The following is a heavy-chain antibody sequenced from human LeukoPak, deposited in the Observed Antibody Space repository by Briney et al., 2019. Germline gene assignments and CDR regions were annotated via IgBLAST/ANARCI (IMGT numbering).Heavy chain of an antibody. V-gene: IGHV1-46*01. Sequence: ASVKVSCKASGYTFTSYYMHWVRQAPGQGLEWMGIINPSGGSTSYAQKFQGRVTMTRDTSTSTVYMELSSLRSDDTAVYYCARIREDITIFGVVIIDYFDYWGQGTLVTVSS. CDR2: INPSGGST. J-gene: IGHJ4*02. CDR1: GYTFTSYY. CDR3: ARIREDITIFGVVIIDYFDY. D-gene: IGHD3-3*01.